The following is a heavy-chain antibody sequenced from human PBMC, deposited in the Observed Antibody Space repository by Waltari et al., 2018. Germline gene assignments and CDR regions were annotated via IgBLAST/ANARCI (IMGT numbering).Heavy chain of an antibody. D-gene: IGHD2-8*01. Sequence: EVQVLESGGGLVQPGGSQRLSCTASGFIFRSHAMSWVRQSPGKGLGWVSGIKDSGSTTYYADSVRGRFTISRDNSKKTVYLQMSSLRTEDTAIYYCAKDVNGMVSGWFDPWGQGTLVIVSS. CDR3: AKDVNGMVSGWFDP. V-gene: IGHV3-23*01. J-gene: IGHJ5*02. CDR1: GFIFRSHA. CDR2: IKDSGSTT.